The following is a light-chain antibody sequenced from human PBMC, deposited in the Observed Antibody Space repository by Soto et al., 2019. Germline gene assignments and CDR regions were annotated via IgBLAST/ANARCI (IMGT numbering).Light chain of an antibody. CDR2: QTS. Sequence: EIVLTQSPATLSSFPGARVTLSCRASHYINTRLAWYQHRPGQAPRLLSCQTSIRAAGIPARFSASGSGSDFTLTISDVQPEDLALYECHQRESWPRTFGQGTKGDI. V-gene: IGKV3-11*01. J-gene: IGKJ1*01. CDR1: HYINTR. CDR3: HQRESWPRT.